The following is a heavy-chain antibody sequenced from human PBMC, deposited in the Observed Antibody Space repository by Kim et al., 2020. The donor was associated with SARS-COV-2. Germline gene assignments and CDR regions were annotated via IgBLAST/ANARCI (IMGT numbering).Heavy chain of an antibody. J-gene: IGHJ4*02. CDR2: INHSGST. CDR3: ARRIGYCSSTSCYARFDY. CDR1: GGSFSGYY. D-gene: IGHD2-2*01. V-gene: IGHV4-34*01. Sequence: SETLSLTCAVYGGSFSGYYWSWIRQPPGKGLEWIGEINHSGSTNYNPSLKSRVTISVDTSKNQFSLKLSSVTAADTAVYYCARRIGYCSSTSCYARFDYWGQGPLVTVSS.